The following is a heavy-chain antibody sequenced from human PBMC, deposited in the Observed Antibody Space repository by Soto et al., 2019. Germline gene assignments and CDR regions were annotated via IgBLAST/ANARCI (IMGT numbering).Heavy chain of an antibody. Sequence: EVQLLESGGGLVQPGGSLSLSCAASGFPFTTSGFLWVRQPPGEGLEWVSAIGPNPVNTNYRDSVRGRFTISRDNSRNTVFLQMSALRPEDTALYYCTTARHCSADACPAAEWGQGTLITVSS. V-gene: IGHV3-23*01. CDR1: GFPFTTSG. J-gene: IGHJ4*02. D-gene: IGHD6-19*01. CDR3: TTARHCSADACPAAE. CDR2: IGPNPVNT.